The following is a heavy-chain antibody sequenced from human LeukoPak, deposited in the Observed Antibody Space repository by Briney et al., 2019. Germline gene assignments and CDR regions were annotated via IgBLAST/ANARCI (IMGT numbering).Heavy chain of an antibody. CDR1: GFTFSTYF. D-gene: IGHD4-23*01. Sequence: PGGSLRLSWAAPGFTFSTYFMNWFRQAPGKGLEWVANIKQDGSEKYYVDSLKGRFTISRDNAKNSLYLQMNNLRAEDTALYYCARDLYGSNTGIFDYWGQGTLVTVSS. CDR3: ARDLYGSNTGIFDY. CDR2: IKQDGSEK. J-gene: IGHJ4*02. V-gene: IGHV3-7*01.